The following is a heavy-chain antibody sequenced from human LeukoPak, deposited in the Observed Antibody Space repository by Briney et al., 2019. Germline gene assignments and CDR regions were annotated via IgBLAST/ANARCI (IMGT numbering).Heavy chain of an antibody. CDR1: GFTFSSYS. J-gene: IGHJ3*02. Sequence: GGSLRLSCAASGFTFSSYSMNWVCQAPGKGREGVSYISSSSTIYYADSVRGRFTISRDNAKNSLYLQMNSLRAEDTAVYYCARRTGGPGAAFDIWGQGTMVTVSS. CDR3: ARRTGGPGAAFDI. D-gene: IGHD1-14*01. CDR2: ISSSSTI. V-gene: IGHV3-48*04.